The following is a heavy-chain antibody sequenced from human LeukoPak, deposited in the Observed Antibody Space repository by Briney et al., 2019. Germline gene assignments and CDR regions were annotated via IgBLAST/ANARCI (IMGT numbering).Heavy chain of an antibody. CDR1: GFTFSNYW. CDR3: AKTPVDTAMFDLDY. D-gene: IGHD5-18*01. Sequence: GGSLRLSCVASGFTFSNYWMSWVRQAPGKGLEWVAVISYDGSNKYYADSVKGRFTISRDNSKNTLYLQMNSLRAEDTAVYYCAKTPVDTAMFDLDYWGQGTLVTVSS. J-gene: IGHJ4*02. CDR2: ISYDGSNK. V-gene: IGHV3-30*18.